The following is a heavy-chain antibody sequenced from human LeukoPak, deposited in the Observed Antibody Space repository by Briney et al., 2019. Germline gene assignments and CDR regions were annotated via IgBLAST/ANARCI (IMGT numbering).Heavy chain of an antibody. CDR1: GFTVSSNY. D-gene: IGHD3-3*01. J-gene: IGHJ4*02. CDR3: ARVFSLRDY. V-gene: IGHV3-53*01. Sequence: GESLKISCAASGFTVSSNYMSWVRQAPGKGLEWVSVIYSGGSTYYADSVKGRFTISRDNSKNTLYLQMNSLRAEDTAVYYCARVFSLRDYWGQGTLVTVSS. CDR2: IYSGGST.